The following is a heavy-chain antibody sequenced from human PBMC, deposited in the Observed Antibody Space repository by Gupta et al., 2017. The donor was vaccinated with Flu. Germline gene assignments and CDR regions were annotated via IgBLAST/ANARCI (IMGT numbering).Heavy chain of an antibody. CDR1: GYTFTGYY. J-gene: IGHJ6*02. Sequence: QVQLVQSGAEVKKPGASVKVSCKASGYTFTGYYIHWVRQAPGQWLEWMGWINPNSGGTNYAQKFQGRVTMTRDTSISTAYMELSRLRSDDTAVYYCAREEVVPAAIWGSTYYYGMDVWGQGTTVTVSS. CDR3: AREEVVPAAIWGSTYYYGMDV. D-gene: IGHD2-2*02. V-gene: IGHV1-2*02. CDR2: INPNSGGT.